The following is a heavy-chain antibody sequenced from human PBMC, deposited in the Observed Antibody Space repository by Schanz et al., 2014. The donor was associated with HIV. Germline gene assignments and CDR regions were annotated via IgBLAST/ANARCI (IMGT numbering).Heavy chain of an antibody. D-gene: IGHD1-7*01. CDR2: ISYDGSNK. Sequence: VEVVESGGGLVQPGRSLRLSCAASGFTFSSYGMHWVRQAPGKGLEWVAVISYDGSNKYYADSVKGRFTISRDNSKNTLYLQMNSLRAEDTAVYYCAKDRITGTTGVPYYYYGMDVWGQGTTVTVSS. CDR1: GFTFSSYG. CDR3: AKDRITGTTGVPYYYYGMDV. V-gene: IGHV3-30*18. J-gene: IGHJ6*02.